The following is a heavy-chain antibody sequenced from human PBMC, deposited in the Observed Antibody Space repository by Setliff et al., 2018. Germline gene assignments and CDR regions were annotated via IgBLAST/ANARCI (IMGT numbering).Heavy chain of an antibody. CDR3: ARSPGWIPWFDS. CDR2: IKQDGSEK. V-gene: IGHV3-7*01. D-gene: IGHD5-18*01. CDR1: GFSLSIFW. Sequence: PGGSLRLSCAASGFSLSIFWMSWVRQAPGKGLEWVASIKQDGSEKYYVDSVKGRFTISRDNAKTSLYLQMDSLRAEDTAVYFCARSPGWIPWFDSWGQGTLVTVSS. J-gene: IGHJ5*01.